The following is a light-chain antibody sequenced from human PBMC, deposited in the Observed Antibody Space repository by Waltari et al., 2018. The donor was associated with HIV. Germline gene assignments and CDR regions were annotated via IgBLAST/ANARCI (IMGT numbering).Light chain of an antibody. J-gene: IGLJ3*02. CDR3: GTWDSSLSAGV. V-gene: IGLV1-51*01. CDR2: DNN. Sequence: QSVLTQPPSVSAAPGQKVTIPCSGSSSNIGKNYVSWYQQLPGTATKLLIYDNNKRPSGIPDRFSGSKSGTSATLGITGLQTGDEADYYCGTWDSSLSAGVFGGGTKLTVL. CDR1: SSNIGKNY.